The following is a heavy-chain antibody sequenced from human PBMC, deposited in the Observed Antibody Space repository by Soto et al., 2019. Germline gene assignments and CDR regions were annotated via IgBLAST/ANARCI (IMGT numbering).Heavy chain of an antibody. Sequence: ASVKVSCKAFGYIFTSYGISWVRQAPGQGLEWMGWISAYNGNTNYAQKLQGRVTMTTDTSTSTAYMELRSLRSDDTAVYYCARGDYFIAASGEDDAFDIWGQGTMVTVSS. J-gene: IGHJ3*02. D-gene: IGHD6-13*01. CDR3: ARGDYFIAASGEDDAFDI. CDR2: ISAYNGNT. CDR1: GYIFTSYG. V-gene: IGHV1-18*01.